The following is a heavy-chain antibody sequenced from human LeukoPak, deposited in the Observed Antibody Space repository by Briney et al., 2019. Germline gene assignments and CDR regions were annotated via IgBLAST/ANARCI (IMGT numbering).Heavy chain of an antibody. D-gene: IGHD3-22*01. Sequence: GGSLRLSCAASGFTFSNAWMSWVRQAPGKGLEWVANVNQDGSKQYYADSVKGRFTTSRDNAKNSLYLQLNSVRVEDTAMYYCARDHWGYYDSSGPNWFDPWGQGTLVTVSS. CDR1: GFTFSNAW. CDR3: ARDHWGYYDSSGPNWFDP. V-gene: IGHV3-7*01. CDR2: VNQDGSKQ. J-gene: IGHJ5*02.